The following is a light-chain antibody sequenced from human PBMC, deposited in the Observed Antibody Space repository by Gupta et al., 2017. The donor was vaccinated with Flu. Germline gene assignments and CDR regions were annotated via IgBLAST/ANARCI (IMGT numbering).Light chain of an antibody. CDR2: RDD. CDR3: AVWDDSLVV. CDR1: NSNIGSNY. V-gene: IGLV1-47*01. Sequence: GQSVTISCSGSNSNIGSNYVYWYQQTPGAAPRLIISRDDQRSSGVPDRFSSSKSGPSASLAISGLRSEDEADYYCAVWDDSLVVFGGGTKLSVL. J-gene: IGLJ2*01.